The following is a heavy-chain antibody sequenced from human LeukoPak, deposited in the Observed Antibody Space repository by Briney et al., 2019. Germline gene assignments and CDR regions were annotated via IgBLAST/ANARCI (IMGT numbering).Heavy chain of an antibody. V-gene: IGHV3-53*01. J-gene: IGHJ4*02. CDR2: IYSGGGT. CDR3: ARDSYSSSSNDY. Sequence: GGSLRLSCAASGFTVSSNYMSWVRQAPGKGLEWVSVIYSGGGTYYADSVKGRFTISRDNSKNTVYLQMNGLRAEDTAVYYCARDSYSSSSNDYWGQGTLVTVSS. CDR1: GFTVSSNY. D-gene: IGHD6-6*01.